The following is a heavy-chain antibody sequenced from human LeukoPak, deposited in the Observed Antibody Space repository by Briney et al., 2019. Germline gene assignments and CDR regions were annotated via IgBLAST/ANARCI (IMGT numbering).Heavy chain of an antibody. CDR3: ARVSYYDSSGNRGAFDY. J-gene: IGHJ4*02. CDR2: INHSGST. CDR1: GGSFSGYY. V-gene: IGHV4-34*01. D-gene: IGHD3-22*01. Sequence: SETLSLTCAVYGGSFSGYYWSWIRQPPGKGLEWIGEINHSGSTNYNPSLKSRVTISVDKSKNQFSVKLSSVTAADTAVYFCARVSYYDSSGNRGAFDYGGQGTLVTVSS.